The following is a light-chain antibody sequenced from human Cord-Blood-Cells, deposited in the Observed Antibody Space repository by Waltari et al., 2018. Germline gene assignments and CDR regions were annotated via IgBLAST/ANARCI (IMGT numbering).Light chain of an antibody. CDR3: QQSYSTLT. Sequence: DIQLTQSPSPPSASVRDQVPITCRASPSISSYLNWYQKKTGKAPKLLIYAASSLQSGVPSRFSGSGSGTDFTLTIRSLQPEDFATYYCQQSYSTLTFGPGTKVDIK. J-gene: IGKJ3*01. V-gene: IGKV1-39*01. CDR2: AAS. CDR1: PSISSY.